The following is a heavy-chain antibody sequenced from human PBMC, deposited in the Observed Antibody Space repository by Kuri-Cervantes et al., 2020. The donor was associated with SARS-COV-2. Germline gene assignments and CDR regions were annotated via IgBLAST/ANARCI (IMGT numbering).Heavy chain of an antibody. J-gene: IGHJ4*02. CDR3: ARETSTYSSSIDY. Sequence: TLTLTCTVSGGSISSGGYYWSWIRQPPGMGLEWIVYIYHSGSTYYNSSLKSRATITVNRSKNQFSLKLSSVTAADTAVYYCARETSTYSSSIDYWGQGTLVTVSS. D-gene: IGHD6-6*01. CDR2: IYHSGST. V-gene: IGHV4-30-2*01. CDR1: GGSISSGGYY.